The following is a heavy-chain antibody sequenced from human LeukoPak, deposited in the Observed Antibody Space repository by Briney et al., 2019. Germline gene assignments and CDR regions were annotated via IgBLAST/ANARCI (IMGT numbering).Heavy chain of an antibody. CDR1: GFTFSSYA. V-gene: IGHV3-23*01. J-gene: IGHJ4*02. D-gene: IGHD2-15*01. CDR3: AKGYCSGGSCYTRIQPFDY. Sequence: GGSLRLSCAASGFTFSSYAMSWVRQAPGKGLEWVSAISGSGGSTYYADSVKGRFTLSRDNSKNTLYLQMNSLRAEDTAVYYCAKGYCSGGSCYTRIQPFDYWGQGTLVTVSS. CDR2: ISGSGGST.